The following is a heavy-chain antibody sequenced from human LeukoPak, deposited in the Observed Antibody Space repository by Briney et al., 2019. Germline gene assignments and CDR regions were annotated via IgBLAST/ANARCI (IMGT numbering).Heavy chain of an antibody. CDR1: GFSLTTSGVG. J-gene: IGHJ4*02. Sequence: SGPTLVKPTQTLTLTCTFSGFSLTTSGVGVGWVRQPPGKALEWLALIYWNDDKRFSPSLKSRLTITKDTSKNQVVLTVTNMDPVDTATYYCAHIRITSLAFDYWDQGTLVTVSS. CDR2: IYWNDDK. D-gene: IGHD2-15*01. CDR3: AHIRITSLAFDY. V-gene: IGHV2-5*01.